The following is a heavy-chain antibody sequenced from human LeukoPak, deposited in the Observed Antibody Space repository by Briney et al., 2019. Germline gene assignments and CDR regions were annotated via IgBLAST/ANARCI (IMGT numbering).Heavy chain of an antibody. J-gene: IGHJ4*02. Sequence: SETLSLTCTVSGGSISSYYWGWIRQPPGKGLEWIGSIYYSGSTYYNPSLKSRVTISVDTSKNQFSLKLSSVTAADTAVYYCARDNYYDSSGSTYFDYWGQGTLVTVSS. CDR3: ARDNYYDSSGSTYFDY. V-gene: IGHV4-39*07. D-gene: IGHD3-22*01. CDR1: GGSISSYY. CDR2: IYYSGST.